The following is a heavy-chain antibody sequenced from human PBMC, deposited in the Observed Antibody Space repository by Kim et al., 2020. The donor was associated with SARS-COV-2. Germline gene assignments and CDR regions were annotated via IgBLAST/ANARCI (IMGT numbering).Heavy chain of an antibody. D-gene: IGHD6-19*01. CDR2: IYYSGST. CDR3: ARGYSSGWSGLYYGMDV. CDR1: GGSVSSGSYY. Sequence: SETLSLTCTVSGGSVSSGSYYWSWIRQPPGKGLEWIGYIYYSGSTNYNPSLKSRVTISVDTSKNQFSLKLSSVTAADTAVYYCARGYSSGWSGLYYGMDV. J-gene: IGHJ6*01. V-gene: IGHV4-61*01.